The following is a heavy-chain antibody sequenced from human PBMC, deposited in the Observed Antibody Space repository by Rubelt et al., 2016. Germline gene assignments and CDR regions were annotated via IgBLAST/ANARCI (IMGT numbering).Heavy chain of an antibody. CDR2: ISAYNGNT. V-gene: IGHV1-18*01. CDR3: ARFASGSHSSGYRFDY. Sequence: QVQLVQSGAEVKKPGASVKVSCKASGYTFTSYGISWVRQAPGQGLEWMGWISAYNGNTNYAQKFQGRVTMTRDTSISAAYMGLRRLRSDGTAVYYCARFASGSHSSGYRFDYWGQGTLVTVSS. J-gene: IGHJ4*02. D-gene: IGHD3-22*01. CDR1: GYTFTSYG.